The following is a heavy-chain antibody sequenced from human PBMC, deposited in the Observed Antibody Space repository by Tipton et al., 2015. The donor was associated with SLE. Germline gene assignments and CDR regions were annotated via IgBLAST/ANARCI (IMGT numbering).Heavy chain of an antibody. D-gene: IGHD6-13*01. CDR2: IYTSGST. CDR3: ARDSGDSSSWYLDY. CDR1: GGSISSYY. V-gene: IGHV4-4*07. Sequence: LRLSCTVSGGSISSYYWSWIRQPAGKGLEWIGRIYTSGSTNYNPSLKSRVTMSVDTSKNQFSLKLSSVTAADTAVYYCARDSGDSSSWYLDYWGQGPLATVPP. J-gene: IGHJ4*02.